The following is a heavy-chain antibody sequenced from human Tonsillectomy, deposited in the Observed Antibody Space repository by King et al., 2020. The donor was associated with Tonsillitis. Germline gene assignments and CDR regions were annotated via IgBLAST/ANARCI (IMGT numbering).Heavy chain of an antibody. CDR1: GDSISSSTYY. CDR2: IYYSGST. CDR3: ARLGGVRDSDYGGGFDY. Sequence: QLQESGPGLVKPSETLSLACTVSGDSISSSTYYWGWIRQPPGKGLEWIGRIYYSGSTYYNPSLTSRVTISVDTSKNQFSLKLSSVTAPDTAVYYCARLGGVRDSDYGGGFDYWGQGTLVTVSS. V-gene: IGHV4-39*01. D-gene: IGHD4-17*01. J-gene: IGHJ4*02.